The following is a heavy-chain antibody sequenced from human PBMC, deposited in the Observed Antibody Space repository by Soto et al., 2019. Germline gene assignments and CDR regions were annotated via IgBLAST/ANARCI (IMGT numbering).Heavy chain of an antibody. CDR2: IYYSGST. J-gene: IGHJ4*02. CDR3: ARANSYFDY. V-gene: IGHV4-59*11. CDR1: GGSLNDHY. D-gene: IGHD7-27*01. Sequence: PSETLSLTCTVSGGSLNDHYWSWIRQPPGQGLEWIGYIYYSGSTNYSPSLKSRVTISVDTSKNQFSLKLSSLTAADTAIYYCARANSYFDYWGQGTLVTVSS.